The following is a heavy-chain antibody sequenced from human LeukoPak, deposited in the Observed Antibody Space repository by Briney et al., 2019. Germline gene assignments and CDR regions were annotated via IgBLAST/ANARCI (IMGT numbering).Heavy chain of an antibody. J-gene: IGHJ4*02. CDR3: ARGGVVPAA. CDR1: GGSISSGGYY. Sequence: PSQTLSLTCTVSGGSISSGGYYWSWIRQHPGKGLEWIGEINHSGSTNYNPSLKSRVTISVDTSKNQFSLKLSSVTAADTAVYYCARGGVVPAAWSQGTLVTVSS. D-gene: IGHD2-2*01. CDR2: INHSGST. V-gene: IGHV4-31*03.